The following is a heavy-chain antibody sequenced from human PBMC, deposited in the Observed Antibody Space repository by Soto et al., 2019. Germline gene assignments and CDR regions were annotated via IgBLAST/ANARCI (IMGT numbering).Heavy chain of an antibody. D-gene: IGHD6-13*01. V-gene: IGHV4-34*01. Sequence: PSETLSLTCAVYGGSFSGYYWSWIRQPPGKGLEWIGEINHSGSTNYNPSLKSRVTISVDTSKNQFSLKLSSVTAADTAVYYCARFLTTRAAAGTGDDWFDPWGQGTLVT. CDR1: GGSFSGYY. J-gene: IGHJ5*02. CDR2: INHSGST. CDR3: ARFLTTRAAAGTGDDWFDP.